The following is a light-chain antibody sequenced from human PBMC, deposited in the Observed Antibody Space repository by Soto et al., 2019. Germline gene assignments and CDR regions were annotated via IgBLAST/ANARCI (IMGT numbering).Light chain of an antibody. Sequence: IQLTQSPSSLSASVGDRVTISCRASQGIANFLAWYQQKPGKAPKLLIYVASTLQSGVPSRFSGSGSGTDFTLTISSLQTEDFATYYCQQLNSFPIPFGPGTKVDIK. CDR3: QQLNSFPIP. J-gene: IGKJ3*01. V-gene: IGKV1-9*01. CDR2: VAS. CDR1: QGIANF.